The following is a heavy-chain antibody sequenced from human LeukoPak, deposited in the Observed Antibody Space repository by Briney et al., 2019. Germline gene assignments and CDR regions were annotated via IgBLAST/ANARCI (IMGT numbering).Heavy chain of an antibody. CDR2: INHSGST. V-gene: IGHV4-34*01. D-gene: IGHD3-22*01. Sequence: PSETLSLTCAVYGGSFSGYYWSWTRQPPGKGLEWIGEINHSGSTNYNPSLKSRVTISVDTSKNQFSLKLSSVTAADTAVYYCAEGYYDSSGDAFDIWGQGTMVTVSS. CDR1: GGSFSGYY. J-gene: IGHJ3*02. CDR3: AEGYYDSSGDAFDI.